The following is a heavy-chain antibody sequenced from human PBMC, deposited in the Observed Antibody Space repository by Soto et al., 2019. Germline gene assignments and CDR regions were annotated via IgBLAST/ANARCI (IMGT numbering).Heavy chain of an antibody. CDR2: IEGDGTSI. J-gene: IGHJ3*01. Sequence: EVQLVESGGGLVQSGGSVRLSCAASGFTFSNYWMHWVSQVPGQGLVWVSRIEGDGTSIDLAGSVKGRFTISRDNAKNTLYLQMDSLSDDDTSVYYCARGVRGYYAFDVWGQGTMVTVSS. D-gene: IGHD5-18*01. CDR1: GFTFSNYW. V-gene: IGHV3-74*01. CDR3: ARGVRGYYAFDV.